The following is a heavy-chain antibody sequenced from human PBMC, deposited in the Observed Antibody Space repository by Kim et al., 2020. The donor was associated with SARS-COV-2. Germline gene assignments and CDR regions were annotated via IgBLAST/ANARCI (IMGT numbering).Heavy chain of an antibody. CDR3: ARSGNGYNAFGI. J-gene: IGHJ4*02. Sequence: GGSLRLSCAASGLSFSDSYMNWVRQAPGKGLEWLSFISTRGESIFYADSVEGRFTISRDNAKNSLYLLMNYLRDEDTAVYYCARSGNGYNAFGIWGQGVLVTVSS. CDR1: GLSFSDSY. CDR2: ISTRGESI. D-gene: IGHD5-12*01. V-gene: IGHV3-11*01.